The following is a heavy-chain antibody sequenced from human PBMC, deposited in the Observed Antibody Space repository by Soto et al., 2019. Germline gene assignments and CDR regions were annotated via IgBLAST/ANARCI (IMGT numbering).Heavy chain of an antibody. CDR1: GGSISSGDYY. Sequence: SETLSLTCTVSGGSISSGDYYWSWIRQPPGKGLEWIGYIYYSGSTYYNPSLKSRVTISVDTSKNQFSLKLSSVTAADTAVYYCARAGGSTPDYYDSSGYDDAFDIWGQGTMVTVSS. J-gene: IGHJ3*02. CDR3: ARAGGSTPDYYDSSGYDDAFDI. CDR2: IYYSGST. V-gene: IGHV4-30-4*01. D-gene: IGHD3-22*01.